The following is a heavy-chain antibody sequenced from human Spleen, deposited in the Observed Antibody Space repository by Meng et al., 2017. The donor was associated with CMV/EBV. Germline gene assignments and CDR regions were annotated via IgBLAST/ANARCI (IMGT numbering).Heavy chain of an antibody. CDR1: GFTFSSYA. CDR2: IKQDGSEK. D-gene: IGHD3-9*01. V-gene: IGHV3-7*01. J-gene: IGHJ4*02. Sequence: GGSLRLSCRTSGFTFSSYAMTWVRQAPGKGLEWVANIKQDGSEKYYVDSVKGRFTISRDYAKNSVYLQMNSLRAEDTAVYYCARASPAGPYDILAGYFDYWGQGTLVTVSS. CDR3: ARASPAGPYDILAGYFDY.